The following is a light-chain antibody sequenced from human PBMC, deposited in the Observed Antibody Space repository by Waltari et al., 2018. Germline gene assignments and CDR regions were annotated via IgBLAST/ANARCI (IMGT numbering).Light chain of an antibody. V-gene: IGKV1-33*01. J-gene: IGKJ2*01. CDR1: QDITTS. Sequence: IQLTQSPSSLSAAVGDLVTITCQATQDITTSLSWFQQKPGKAPQLLIYDASSLQAGVPSRFSGTGSGTAFSFTITSLQPEDSATYYCQHYHSLPYAFGRGTKLQIK. CDR3: QHYHSLPYA. CDR2: DAS.